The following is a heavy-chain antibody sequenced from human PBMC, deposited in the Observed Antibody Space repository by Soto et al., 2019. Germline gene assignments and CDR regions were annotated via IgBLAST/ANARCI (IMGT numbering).Heavy chain of an antibody. CDR3: ARVATAMTYDF. D-gene: IGHD2-21*02. J-gene: IGHJ4*02. V-gene: IGHV3-30*04. CDR1: GFSLSTNT. CDR2: ISYYGRRK. Sequence: GGSLRLCCAASGFSLSTNTMHFVRQVQGKGLEWAASISYYGRRKYYADFVKVLFSISRATANNLLDLEMNSLIPEDTSFFYCARVATAMTYDFWGQRTQVAVSS.